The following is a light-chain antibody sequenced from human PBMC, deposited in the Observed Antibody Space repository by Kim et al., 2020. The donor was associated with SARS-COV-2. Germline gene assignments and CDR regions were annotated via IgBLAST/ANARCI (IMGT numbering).Light chain of an antibody. J-gene: IGKJ5*01. CDR2: GAS. CDR1: QSVSSN. Sequence: EIVMTQSPATLSVSPGERATLSCRASQSVSSNFAWYQQKPGQAPRRLIYGASTRATGIQARFSGSGSATEFTLTISSLQSEDFAVYYCQQYNNWPPVTFGQGTRLEIK. V-gene: IGKV3-15*01. CDR3: QQYNNWPPVT.